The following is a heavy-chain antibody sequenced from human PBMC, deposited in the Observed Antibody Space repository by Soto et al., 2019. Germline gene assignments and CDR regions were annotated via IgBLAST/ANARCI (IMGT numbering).Heavy chain of an antibody. CDR2: IYYNGNT. CDR1: GGSISNHY. Sequence: QVQLQESGPGLVKPSETLSLTCSVSGGSISNHYWSCIRQPPGKGLEWIGYIYYNGNTNYNPSLKSRVTMSVDTSRNQISLKLTAVTAADTAGYYCTRDNWYSEYWGQGTLVTVSS. J-gene: IGHJ4*02. V-gene: IGHV4-59*11. D-gene: IGHD1-20*01. CDR3: TRDNWYSEY.